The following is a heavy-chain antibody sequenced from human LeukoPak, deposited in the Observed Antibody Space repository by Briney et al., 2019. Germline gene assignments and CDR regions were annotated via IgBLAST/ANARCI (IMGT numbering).Heavy chain of an antibody. Sequence: GGSVRLSCVASGFTFSSYWMNWVRQAPGMGLEWVASINEAGSERHYVDSVKGRFTLSRDDAKNSGYLPMDSLRVEDTSVYYCSRQTWNGVDCWGQGTLVTVSS. V-gene: IGHV3-7*01. CDR2: INEAGSER. J-gene: IGHJ4*02. D-gene: IGHD3-3*01. CDR1: GFTFSSYW. CDR3: SRQTWNGVDC.